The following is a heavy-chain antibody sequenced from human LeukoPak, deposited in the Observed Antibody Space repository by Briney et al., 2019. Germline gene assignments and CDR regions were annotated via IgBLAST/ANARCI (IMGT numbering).Heavy chain of an antibody. CDR1: GYTFTSYA. V-gene: IGHV1-3*01. Sequence: ASVKVSCKASGYTFTSYAMHWVRQAPGQRLEWMGWINAGNGNTKYSQKFQGRVTITRDTSASTAYVELSSLRSEDTAVYYCARDQIIYCSSTSCYWDYYYGMDVWGQGTTVTVSS. J-gene: IGHJ6*02. D-gene: IGHD2-2*01. CDR3: ARDQIIYCSSTSCYWDYYYGMDV. CDR2: INAGNGNT.